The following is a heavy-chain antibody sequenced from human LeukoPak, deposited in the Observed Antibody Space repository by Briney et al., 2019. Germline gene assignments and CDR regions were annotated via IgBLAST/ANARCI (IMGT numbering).Heavy chain of an antibody. V-gene: IGHV4-59*08. J-gene: IGHJ3*02. CDR3: ASTLVAGGSFDI. CDR2: IYYSGST. Sequence: SETLSLTCTVTGGSISSYYWSWIRQPPGKGLEWIGYIYYSGSTNYNPSLKSRVTISVDTSKNQFSLKLSSVTAADTSVFYCASTLVAGGSFDIWGQGTMVTVSS. CDR1: GGSISSYY. D-gene: IGHD6-19*01.